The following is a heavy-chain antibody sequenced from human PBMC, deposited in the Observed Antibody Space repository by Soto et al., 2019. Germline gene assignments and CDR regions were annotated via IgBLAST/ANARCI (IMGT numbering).Heavy chain of an antibody. CDR3: ARLVVVVAYYYYYYYMDV. Sequence: QVQLQQWGAGLLKPSETLSLTCAVYGGSFSGYYWSGIRQPPGKGLEWIGEINHSGSTNYNPSLRSRVTISVDTSKNQFSLKLSSVTAADTAVYYCARLVVVVAYYYYYYYMDVWGKGTTVTVSS. D-gene: IGHD2-15*01. CDR2: INHSGST. CDR1: GGSFSGYY. V-gene: IGHV4-34*01. J-gene: IGHJ6*03.